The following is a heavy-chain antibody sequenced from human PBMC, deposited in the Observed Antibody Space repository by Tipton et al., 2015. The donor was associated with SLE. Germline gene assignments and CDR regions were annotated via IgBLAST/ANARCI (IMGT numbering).Heavy chain of an antibody. CDR3: ARAVGDTSGYLDS. D-gene: IGHD3-22*01. V-gene: IGHV4-39*07. CDR2: LDYSGTP. J-gene: IGHJ4*02. CDR1: GGSIRSSTYY. Sequence: TLSLTCTVSGGSIRSSTYYWGWIRQPPGKGLEWIGSLDYSGTPYYNPSLKSRINISVDTSKNQFSLKLSSVTAADTAVYYCARAVGDTSGYLDSGGLGPLVTFSS.